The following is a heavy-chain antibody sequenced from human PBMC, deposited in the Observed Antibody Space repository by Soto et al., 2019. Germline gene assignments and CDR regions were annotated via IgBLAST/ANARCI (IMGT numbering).Heavy chain of an antibody. V-gene: IGHV1-46*03. Sequence: ASVKVSCKACGYTFTSYYMHWVRQAPGQGLEWMGIISPSGGSTSYAQKFQGRVTMTRDTSTSTVYMELSSLRSEDTAVYYCARGITIFGVVTAQLGAYDIWGQGTMVTVSS. CDR2: ISPSGGST. CDR1: GYTFTSYY. D-gene: IGHD3-3*01. CDR3: ARGITIFGVVTAQLGAYDI. J-gene: IGHJ3*02.